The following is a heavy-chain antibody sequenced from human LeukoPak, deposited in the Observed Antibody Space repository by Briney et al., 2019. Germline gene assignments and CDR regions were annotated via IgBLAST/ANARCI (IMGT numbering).Heavy chain of an antibody. D-gene: IGHD3-10*01. CDR2: INHSGST. J-gene: IGHJ4*02. CDR1: GGSFSGYY. V-gene: IGHV4-34*01. Sequence: SETLSLTCAVYGGSFSGYYWSWIRQPPGKGLEWIGEINHSGSTNYNPSLKSRVTISVDTSKNQFSLKLSSVTAADMAVYYCARFGGRGAQRGADYWGQGTLVTVSS. CDR3: ARFGGRGAQRGADY.